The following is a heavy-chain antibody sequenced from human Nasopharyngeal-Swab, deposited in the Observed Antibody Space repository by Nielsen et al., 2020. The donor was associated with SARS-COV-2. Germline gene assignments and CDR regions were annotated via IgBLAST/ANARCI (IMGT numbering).Heavy chain of an antibody. CDR1: GGSISSGGYS. Sequence: SETLSLTCAVSGGSISSGGYSWSWIRQPPGKGLEWIGYIYHSGSTNYNPSLKSRVTISVDTSKNHFSLKLSSVTAADTAVYYCARDGPGIAAAGTTYYYYYMDVWGKGTTVTVSS. CDR2: IYHSGST. D-gene: IGHD6-13*01. J-gene: IGHJ6*03. CDR3: ARDGPGIAAAGTTYYYYYMDV. V-gene: IGHV4-30-2*01.